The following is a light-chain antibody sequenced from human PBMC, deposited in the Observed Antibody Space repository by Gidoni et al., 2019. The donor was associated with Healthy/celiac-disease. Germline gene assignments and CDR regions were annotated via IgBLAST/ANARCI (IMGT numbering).Light chain of an antibody. V-gene: IGKV3D-11*01. J-gene: IGKJ5*01. Sequence: EIVLEQSQATLSLSPGERATLSCRARWGVSSYLAGYQQKPGQAPRLLIYDASNRTTGSPARFSGSGPGTDFTLTISSLEPEDFAVYYCQQRSNWPITFGQGTRLEIK. CDR1: WGVSSY. CDR3: QQRSNWPIT. CDR2: DAS.